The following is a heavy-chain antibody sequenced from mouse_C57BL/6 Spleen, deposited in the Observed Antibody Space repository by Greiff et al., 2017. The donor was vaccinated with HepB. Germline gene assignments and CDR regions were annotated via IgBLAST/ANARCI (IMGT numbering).Heavy chain of an antibody. CDR1: GFSLSTSGMG. J-gene: IGHJ4*01. CDR2: IYWDDDK. Sequence: QVTLKVSGPGILQSSQTLSLTCSFSGFSLSTSGMGVSWLRQPSGKGLEWLAHIYWDDDKRYNPSLKSRLTISKDTSRNQVFLKITSVDTADTATYYCARDYYGSSYPSSGAMDYWGQGTSVTVSS. V-gene: IGHV8-12*01. CDR3: ARDYYGSSYPSSGAMDY. D-gene: IGHD1-1*01.